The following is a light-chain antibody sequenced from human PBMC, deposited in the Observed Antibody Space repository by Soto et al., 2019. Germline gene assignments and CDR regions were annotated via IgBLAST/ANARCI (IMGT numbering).Light chain of an antibody. CDR3: SSYTSSSTLGV. J-gene: IGLJ3*02. CDR1: SSDVGGSNY. V-gene: IGLV2-14*03. Sequence: QPVLTQPASVSGSPGQSITISCTGTSSDVGGSNYVSWYRQHPGKAPKLMIYDVSNRPSGVSNRFSGSKSGNTASLTISGLQAEDEADYYCSSYTSSSTLGVFGGGTKLTVL. CDR2: DVS.